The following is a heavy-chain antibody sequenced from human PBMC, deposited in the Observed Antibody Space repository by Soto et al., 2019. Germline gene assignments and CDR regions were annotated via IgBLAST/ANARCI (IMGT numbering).Heavy chain of an antibody. CDR2: IYYSGST. Sequence: SETLSLTCTVSGGSISSYYWSWIRQPPGKGLERIGYIYYSGSTNYNPSLKSRVTISVDTSKNQFSLKLSSVTAADTAVYYCARVKYTMVRGVSDAFDIWGQGTMVTVSS. CDR3: ARVKYTMVRGVSDAFDI. J-gene: IGHJ3*02. V-gene: IGHV4-59*01. D-gene: IGHD3-10*01. CDR1: GGSISSYY.